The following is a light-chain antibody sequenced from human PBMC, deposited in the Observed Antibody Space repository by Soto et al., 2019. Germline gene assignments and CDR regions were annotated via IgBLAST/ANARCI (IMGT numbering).Light chain of an antibody. Sequence: QSVLTQPPSASGTPGQRVTISCSGSSSNIGSNTVNWYQQLPGTAPKLLIYSNNQRPSGVPGRFSGSKSGTSASLAISGLQSEDEADYYCAAWDDSLKVIFGGGTKLTVL. V-gene: IGLV1-44*01. CDR1: SSNIGSNT. J-gene: IGLJ2*01. CDR2: SNN. CDR3: AAWDDSLKVI.